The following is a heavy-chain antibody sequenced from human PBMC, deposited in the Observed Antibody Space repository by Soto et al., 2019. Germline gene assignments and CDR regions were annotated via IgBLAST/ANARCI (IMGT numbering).Heavy chain of an antibody. Sequence: QVQLVESGGGVVQPGRSLRLLCVASGFTFSTYAMHWVRQAPGKGLEWVAVISFDGSNKYNADSVKGRFTISTDNSKNTLYLQMNSLRAEDTAVYYCAGVGPYDSSGYPEYWGQGTLVTVSS. J-gene: IGHJ4*02. CDR1: GFTFSTYA. CDR3: AGVGPYDSSGYPEY. V-gene: IGHV3-30-3*01. CDR2: ISFDGSNK. D-gene: IGHD3-22*01.